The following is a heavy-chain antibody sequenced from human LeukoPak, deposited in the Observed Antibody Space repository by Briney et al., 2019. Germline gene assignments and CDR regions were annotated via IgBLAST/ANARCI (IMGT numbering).Heavy chain of an antibody. V-gene: IGHV3-23*01. Sequence: GGSLRLSCAASGFTFSSYAMSWVRQAPGKGLEWVSAISGSGGSTYYADSVKGRFTISRDNSKNTLYLQMNSLRAEDTAVYYCAKDQTSIAVAGTAFDYWGQGTLVTVSS. CDR1: GFTFSSYA. J-gene: IGHJ4*02. CDR2: ISGSGGST. D-gene: IGHD6-19*01. CDR3: AKDQTSIAVAGTAFDY.